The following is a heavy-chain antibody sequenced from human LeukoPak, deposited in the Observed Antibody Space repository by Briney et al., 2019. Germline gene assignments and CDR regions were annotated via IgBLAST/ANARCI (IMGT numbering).Heavy chain of an antibody. J-gene: IGHJ6*03. V-gene: IGHV4-39*01. CDR2: IYFSGST. Sequence: PSETLSLTCIVSGGSISSSSYYWGWIRQPPGKGLEWIGSIYFSGSTYYNPSLKSRVTISVDTSKKQFSLKLSSVTAADTAVYYCARGRRGYCSSTSCPMDVWGKGTTVTVSS. D-gene: IGHD2-2*01. CDR3: ARGRRGYCSSTSCPMDV. CDR1: GGSISSSSYY.